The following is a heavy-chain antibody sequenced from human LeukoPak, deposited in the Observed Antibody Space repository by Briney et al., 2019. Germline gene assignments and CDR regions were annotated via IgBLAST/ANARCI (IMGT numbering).Heavy chain of an antibody. J-gene: IGHJ4*02. D-gene: IGHD3-22*01. V-gene: IGHV4-30-4*08. CDR2: IDYSGST. Sequence: SETLSLTCSVSGGSISSGDCDWGWIRQPPGKGLEWIGYIDYSGSTYYNPSLKSRVTISLDTSKNQFSLRLTSVTAADTAVYYCARDRWDTSGYYSTFDYWGRGTLVTVSS. CDR3: ARDRWDTSGYYSTFDY. CDR1: GGSISSGDCD.